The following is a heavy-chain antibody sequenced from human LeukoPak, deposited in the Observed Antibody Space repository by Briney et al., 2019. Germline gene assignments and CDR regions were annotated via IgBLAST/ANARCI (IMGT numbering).Heavy chain of an antibody. D-gene: IGHD5-18*01. Sequence: QTGGSLRLSCAASGFTFSSFSVNWVRQAPGKGLEWVSTVSTGGAATYYADSVKGRFTISRDNSENTLYLQMNSLRAEDTAVYYCAREDTAMGKDYWGQGTVVTVSS. CDR3: AREDTAMGKDY. J-gene: IGHJ4*02. CDR2: VSTGGAAT. CDR1: GFTFSSFS. V-gene: IGHV3-23*01.